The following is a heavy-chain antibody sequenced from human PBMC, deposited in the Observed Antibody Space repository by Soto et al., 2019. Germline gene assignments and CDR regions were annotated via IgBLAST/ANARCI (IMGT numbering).Heavy chain of an antibody. Sequence: QVQLVQSGAEVKKPGASVKVSCTTYGYTFSDYFLYWVRQAPGQGPEWMGFINPKRGGTEYAQKFHGRVTLSRDTSSSTVYMDLSGLTSDDTAIYSCARDAGIPGRYWYFGLWGRGTLVTVSS. CDR1: GYTFSDYF. V-gene: IGHV1-2*02. CDR2: INPKRGGT. CDR3: ARDAGIPGRYWYFGL. D-gene: IGHD2-21*01. J-gene: IGHJ2*01.